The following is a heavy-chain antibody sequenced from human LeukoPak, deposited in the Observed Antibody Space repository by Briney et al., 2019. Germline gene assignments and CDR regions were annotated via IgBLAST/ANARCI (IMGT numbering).Heavy chain of an antibody. Sequence: PGGSLRLSCAASGFTFSDYYMSWIRQAPGKGLECVSYISSSGSTIYYADSVKGRFTISRDNAKNSLYLQMNSLRAEDTAVYYCTTVGLRWTFDYWGQGTLVTVSS. CDR2: ISSSGSTI. J-gene: IGHJ4*02. D-gene: IGHD4-23*01. CDR1: GFTFSDYY. V-gene: IGHV3-11*01. CDR3: TTVGLRWTFDY.